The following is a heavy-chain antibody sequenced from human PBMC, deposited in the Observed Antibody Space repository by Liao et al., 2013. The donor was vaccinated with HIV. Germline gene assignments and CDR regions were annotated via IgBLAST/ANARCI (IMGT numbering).Heavy chain of an antibody. V-gene: IGHV4-34*01. CDR2: INQSGDS. CDR3: ARGSKRRRAFDV. Sequence: QVQLQQRGAGLLKPSETLSLTCTVSGGSLSDDYWNWIRQSPGQGLEWIGEINQSGDSNYTPSLKSRVTVSVDTSRKQISLILITVTAADTAVYYCARGSKRRRAFDVWGPGTLVTVSS. CDR1: GGSLSDDY. J-gene: IGHJ3*01.